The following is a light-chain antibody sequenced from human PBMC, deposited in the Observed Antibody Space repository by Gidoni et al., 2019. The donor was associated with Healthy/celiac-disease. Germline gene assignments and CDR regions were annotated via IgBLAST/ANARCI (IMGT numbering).Light chain of an antibody. CDR3: QQYYSTPLT. Sequence: DIVMTPSPASLAVSLGERATINCKSSQSVSYSCNNKNYLAWYQPKPGLPPKLLIYWASTRESGVPDRISGSGSWTDFTLTISSLQAEDVAVYYCQQYYSTPLTFGGGTKVEIK. V-gene: IGKV4-1*01. CDR1: QSVSYSCNNKNY. J-gene: IGKJ4*01. CDR2: WAS.